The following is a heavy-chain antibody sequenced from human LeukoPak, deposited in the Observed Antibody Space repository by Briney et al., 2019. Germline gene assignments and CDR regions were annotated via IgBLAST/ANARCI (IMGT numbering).Heavy chain of an antibody. V-gene: IGHV4-4*07. Sequence: SETLSLTCTVSGDSISSYYWSWIRQPAGKGLEWIGRIYTSGSTNYNPSLKSRVTMSVDTSKNQSSLNLTSVTAADTAVYYCAREYSGYDQGHYYYYQYMDVWGKGTTVTVSS. CDR2: IYTSGST. J-gene: IGHJ6*03. D-gene: IGHD5-12*01. CDR3: AREYSGYDQGHYYYYQYMDV. CDR1: GDSISSYY.